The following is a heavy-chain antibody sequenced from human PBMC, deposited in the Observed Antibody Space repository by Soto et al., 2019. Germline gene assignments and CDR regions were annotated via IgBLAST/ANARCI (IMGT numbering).Heavy chain of an antibody. V-gene: IGHV5-51*01. Sequence: GESLKISCKGSGYSFASYWIGWVRQMPGKGLEWMGIIYPSDSDTRYSPSFQGQVSISADKSISTAYLQWTSLKASDTAMYYCARRDSDYAWHFQRWGQGTLVTVSS. CDR3: ARRDSDYAWHFQR. CDR2: IYPSDSDT. CDR1: GYSFASYW. J-gene: IGHJ1*01. D-gene: IGHD4-4*01.